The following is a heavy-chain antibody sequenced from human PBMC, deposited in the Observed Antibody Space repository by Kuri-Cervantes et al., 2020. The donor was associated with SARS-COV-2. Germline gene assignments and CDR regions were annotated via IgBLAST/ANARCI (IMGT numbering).Heavy chain of an antibody. CDR2: ITAFDGNT. Sequence: SVKVSCKASGYTFTYRRLHWVRQAPGQALEWMGWITAFDGNTEYAQDRFIITADRSINTAYMELSSLRSEDTAMYFCATQRCSNGVCHSTEAFDIWGQGTMVTVSS. J-gene: IGHJ3*02. V-gene: IGHV1-45*02. CDR1: GYTFTYRR. D-gene: IGHD2-8*01. CDR3: ATQRCSNGVCHSTEAFDI.